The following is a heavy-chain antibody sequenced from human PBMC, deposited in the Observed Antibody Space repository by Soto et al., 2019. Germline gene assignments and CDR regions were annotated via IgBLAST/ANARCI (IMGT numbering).Heavy chain of an antibody. Sequence: QVQLVQSGGEVKKPGASVEVSCRTSGYMFTTYGMSWVRQAPGQGLEWMAWISAYNGNKKYAQKFQGRDTMTTDTFTSTVSMELRNLTSDDTGTYFCARTGGGMAARPLEYWGQGTLVTVSS. CDR1: GYMFTTYG. CDR2: ISAYNGNK. CDR3: ARTGGGMAARPLEY. V-gene: IGHV1-18*04. D-gene: IGHD6-6*01. J-gene: IGHJ4*02.